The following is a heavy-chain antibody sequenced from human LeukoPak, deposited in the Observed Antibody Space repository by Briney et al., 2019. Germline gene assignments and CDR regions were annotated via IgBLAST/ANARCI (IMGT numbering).Heavy chain of an antibody. Sequence: GRSLRLSCAASGFTFDDYAMHWVRHAPGKGLEWVSGISWNSGSIGYADSVKGRFTISRDNAKNSLYLQMNSLRAEDTALYYCAKGYSGYDWDFDYWGQGTLVTVSS. CDR1: GFTFDDYA. V-gene: IGHV3-9*01. J-gene: IGHJ4*02. CDR3: AKGYSGYDWDFDY. CDR2: ISWNSGSI. D-gene: IGHD5-12*01.